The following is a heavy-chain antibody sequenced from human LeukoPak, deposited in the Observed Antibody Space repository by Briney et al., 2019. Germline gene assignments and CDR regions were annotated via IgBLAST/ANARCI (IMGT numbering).Heavy chain of an antibody. Sequence: GGSLRLSCAASGFTFNSNAMSWVRQAPGKGLEWVSTISGSGDRTSYADSVKGRFTISRDNSKNTLFLQMNSLRAEDTAVYYCAKDRIGGVAVAGKGRWFDPWGQGTLVTVSS. V-gene: IGHV3-23*01. CDR2: ISGSGDRT. CDR3: AKDRIGGVAVAGKGRWFDP. D-gene: IGHD6-19*01. CDR1: GFTFNSNA. J-gene: IGHJ5*02.